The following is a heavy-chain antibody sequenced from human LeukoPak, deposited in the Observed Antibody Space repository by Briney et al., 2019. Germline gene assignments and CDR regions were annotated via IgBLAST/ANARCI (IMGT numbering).Heavy chain of an antibody. Sequence: GGSLRLSCAASGFTFSSYSMNWVRQAPGKGLEWVSSISSSSSYIYYADSVKGRFTISRDNSKNTLYLQMNSLRAEDTAMYYCARSNYPYYFDYWGQGTLVTVSS. CDR3: ARSNYPYYFDY. CDR2: ISSSSSYI. CDR1: GFTFSSYS. V-gene: IGHV3-21*01. J-gene: IGHJ4*02. D-gene: IGHD4/OR15-4a*01.